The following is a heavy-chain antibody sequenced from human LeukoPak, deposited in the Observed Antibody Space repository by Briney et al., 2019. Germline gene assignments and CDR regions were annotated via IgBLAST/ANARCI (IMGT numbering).Heavy chain of an antibody. CDR2: ISSSSSYI. Sequence: GGSLRLCCAASGFTFSSYSMNWGRQAPGKGLEWVSSISSSSSYIYYADSVKGRFTISRDNAKNSLYLQMNSLRAEDTAVYYCARDASASWDYFDYWGQGTLVTVSS. CDR1: GFTFSSYS. CDR3: ARDASASWDYFDY. D-gene: IGHD6-25*01. V-gene: IGHV3-21*01. J-gene: IGHJ4*02.